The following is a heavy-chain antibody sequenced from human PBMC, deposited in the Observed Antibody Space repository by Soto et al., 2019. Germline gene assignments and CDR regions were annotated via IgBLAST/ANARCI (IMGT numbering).Heavy chain of an antibody. J-gene: IGHJ6*01. V-gene: IGHV1-69*01. CDR2: IIPIFGIG. D-gene: IGHD3-3*01. CDR1: GGTFNRYA. CDR3: ARSAITLFGVVSIPPHYYSEMDV. Sequence: QVQLVQSGAEVKKPGSSVKVSCKASGGTFNRYAISWVRQAPGPGLEWMGGIIPIFGIGNDAQRFQGRVTITADESTGTAYMELSSLRAEDTGVYYCARSAITLFGVVSIPPHYYSEMDVWGQGTTVNVSS.